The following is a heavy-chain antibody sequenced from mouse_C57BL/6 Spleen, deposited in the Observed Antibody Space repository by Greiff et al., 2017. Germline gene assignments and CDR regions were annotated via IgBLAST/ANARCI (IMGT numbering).Heavy chain of an antibody. D-gene: IGHD2-4*01. CDR3: ALYDYDDGDY. CDR2: IDPSDSYT. J-gene: IGHJ2*01. V-gene: IGHV1-59*01. Sequence: QVQLQQPGAELVRPGTSVKLSCKASGYTFTSYWMHWVKQRPGQGLEWIGVIDPSDSYTNYNQKLKGKATLTVDTSSSTAYMQLSSLTSVDSAVLYCALYDYDDGDYWGQGTTLTVSS. CDR1: GYTFTSYW.